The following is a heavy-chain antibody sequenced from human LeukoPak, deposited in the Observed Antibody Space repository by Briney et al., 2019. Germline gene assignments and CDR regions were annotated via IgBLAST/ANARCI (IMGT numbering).Heavy chain of an antibody. V-gene: IGHV3-9*03. D-gene: IGHD2-2*01. CDR2: ITWNSGSK. CDR1: GFTFDDYG. CDR3: AKDLSPSTSSDAFDI. Sequence: PGRSLRLSCAASGFTFDDYGMHWVRQAPGKGLEWVSGITWNSGSKDYADSVKGRFTISRDNAKNSLYLQMNSLRTEDMALYYCAKDLSPSTSSDAFDIWGQGTMVTVSS. J-gene: IGHJ3*02.